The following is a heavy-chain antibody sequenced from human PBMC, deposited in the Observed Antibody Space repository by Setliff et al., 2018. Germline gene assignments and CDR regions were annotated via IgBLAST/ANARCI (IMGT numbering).Heavy chain of an antibody. CDR2: ISYRGNT. Sequence: SETLSLTCIVSGGSIGSGYFHRYWGWVRQSPGEGLEWIGSISYRGNTFYNPSLTSRVTISLDTSKKQLSLKLTSLSAADTAVYYCTRDQDLRWCKAGTGCYYNYYGLDVWGQGTTVTVSS. CDR1: GGSIGSGYFHRY. D-gene: IGHD2-8*02. V-gene: IGHV4-39*07. J-gene: IGHJ6*02. CDR3: TRDQDLRWCKAGTGCYYNYYGLDV.